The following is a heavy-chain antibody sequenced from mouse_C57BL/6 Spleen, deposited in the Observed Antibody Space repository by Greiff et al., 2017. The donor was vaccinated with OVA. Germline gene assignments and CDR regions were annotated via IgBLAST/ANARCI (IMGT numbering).Heavy chain of an antibody. V-gene: IGHV1-64*01. CDR1: GYTFTSYW. Sequence: QVQLKQPGAELVKPGASVKLSCKASGYTFTSYWMHWVKQRPGQGLEWIGMIHPNSGSTNYNEKFKSKATLTVDKSSSTAYMQLRSLTSEDSAVYYCAREIYTGSYWYFDVWGKGTTVTVSS. CDR2: IHPNSGST. CDR3: AREIYTGSYWYFDV. J-gene: IGHJ1*03. D-gene: IGHD1-1*01.